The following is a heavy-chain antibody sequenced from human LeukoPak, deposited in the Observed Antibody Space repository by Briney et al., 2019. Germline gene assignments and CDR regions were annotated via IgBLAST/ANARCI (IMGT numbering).Heavy chain of an antibody. Sequence: PGGSLRLSCAASGFTFSSYWMHWVRQAPGKGLVWVSRINSDGSSTTYADSVKGRFTISRDNAKNTLFLQMNSLRAEDTGVYYCARGGDTYGFSVHYYYGMDAWGQGTTVTVYS. CDR1: GFTFSSYW. CDR2: INSDGSST. V-gene: IGHV3-74*01. CDR3: ARGGDTYGFSVHYYYGMDA. J-gene: IGHJ6*02. D-gene: IGHD5-18*01.